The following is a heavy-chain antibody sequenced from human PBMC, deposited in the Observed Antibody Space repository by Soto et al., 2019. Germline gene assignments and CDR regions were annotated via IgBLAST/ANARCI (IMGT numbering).Heavy chain of an antibody. J-gene: IGHJ6*02. D-gene: IGHD4-17*01. V-gene: IGHV4-39*01. CDR2: MFYSGLT. CDR3: APLCVSLRGPCCIHV. Sequence: SETLALTCSVSGYSVTSSDYYWAWIRQPPGKGLEWIGSMFYSGLTYYNPSLKSRVTLSVDTSKNQFSVRLNSVTAADTAVYYCAPLCVSLRGPCCIHVWCPGPSVAV. CDR1: GYSVTSSDYY.